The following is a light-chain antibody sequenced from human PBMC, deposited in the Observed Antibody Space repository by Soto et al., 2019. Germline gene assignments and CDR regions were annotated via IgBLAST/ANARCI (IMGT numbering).Light chain of an antibody. Sequence: EIALTQSPATLSLSPGDKATISCLASQSVSSNLAWYQQKPGQAPRLLIYGASTRATGIPARFSGSGSGTEFTLTISSLQSEDFAVYYCQQYNNWLITFGQGTRLEIK. CDR1: QSVSSN. V-gene: IGKV3-15*01. J-gene: IGKJ5*01. CDR2: GAS. CDR3: QQYNNWLIT.